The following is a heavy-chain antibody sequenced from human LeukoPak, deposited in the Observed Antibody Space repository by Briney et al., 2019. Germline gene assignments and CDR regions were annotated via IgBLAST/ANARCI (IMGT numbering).Heavy chain of an antibody. D-gene: IGHD5-24*01. Sequence: SVKVSCKASGGTFISYAISWVRQAPGQGLEWMGGIIPIFGTANYAQKFQGRVTITADESTSTAYMELSSLRSEDTAVYYCARDLGVEMATINVDYAFDIWGQGTMVTVSS. CDR3: ARDLGVEMATINVDYAFDI. J-gene: IGHJ3*02. CDR2: IIPIFGTA. CDR1: GGTFISYA. V-gene: IGHV1-69*01.